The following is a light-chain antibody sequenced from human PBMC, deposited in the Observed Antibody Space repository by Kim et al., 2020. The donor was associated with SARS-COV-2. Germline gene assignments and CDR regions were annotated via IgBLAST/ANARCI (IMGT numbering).Light chain of an antibody. J-gene: IGLJ1*01. CDR3: QVWDTISDGV. Sequence: SYELTQPPSVSVAPGKTARITCGGNNIGSKSVHWYQQKPGQAPVLVIYYDSDRPSGIPERFSGSNSGNTATLTISRVEAGDEADCYCQVWDTISDGVFGT. V-gene: IGLV3-21*04. CDR1: NIGSKS. CDR2: YDS.